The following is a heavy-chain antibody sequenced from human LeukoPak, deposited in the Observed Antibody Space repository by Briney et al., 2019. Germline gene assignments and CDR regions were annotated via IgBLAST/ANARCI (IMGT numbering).Heavy chain of an antibody. D-gene: IGHD6-19*01. CDR2: IYTSGST. J-gene: IGHJ4*02. Sequence: SQTLSLTCTVSGGSISSYYWSWIRQPAGKGLEWIGRIYTSGSTNYNPSLKSRVTMSVDTSKNQFSLKLSSVTAADTAVYYCARDSNKPQYSSGWLTPFDYWGQGTLVTVSS. CDR3: ARDSNKPQYSSGWLTPFDY. V-gene: IGHV4-4*07. CDR1: GGSISSYY.